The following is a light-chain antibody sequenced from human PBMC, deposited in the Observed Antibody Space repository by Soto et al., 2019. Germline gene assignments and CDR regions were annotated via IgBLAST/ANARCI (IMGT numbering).Light chain of an antibody. V-gene: IGLV2-14*01. J-gene: IGLJ2*01. CDR3: SSYTSSSTRVV. Sequence: QSALTQPASVSASPGQSITISCTGTSSDVGGYNYVSWYQQHPGKAPKLIIYEVSNRPSGVSNRFSGSKSGNTASLTISGLQAEDEADYYCSSYTSSSTRVVFGGGTKLTVL. CDR2: EVS. CDR1: SSDVGGYNY.